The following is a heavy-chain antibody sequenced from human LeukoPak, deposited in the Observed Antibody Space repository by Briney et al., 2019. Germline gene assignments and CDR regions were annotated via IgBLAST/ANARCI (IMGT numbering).Heavy chain of an antibody. V-gene: IGHV3-7*01. Sequence: GGSLRLSCTASGFTFGDYVLNWFRQTPGKGLEWVANIKPDGSEKCYVDSVKGRFTISRDNAKNSLYLQMNSLRAEDTAVYYCARDQWWQFIAVAITSYFDRWGQGTLVTVSS. CDR1: GFTFGDYV. J-gene: IGHJ4*02. CDR2: IKPDGSEK. D-gene: IGHD6-19*01. CDR3: ARDQWWQFIAVAITSYFDR.